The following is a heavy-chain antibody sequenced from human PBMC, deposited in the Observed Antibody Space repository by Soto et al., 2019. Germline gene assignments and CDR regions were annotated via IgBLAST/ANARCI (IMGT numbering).Heavy chain of an antibody. J-gene: IGHJ4*02. CDR3: ARVSSGLYFDY. CDR2: ISSSSSYI. V-gene: IGHV3-21*01. CDR1: GFTLSSYS. Sequence: GGSLRLSCAASGFTLSSYSMNWVRQAPGKGLEWVSSISSSSSYIYYADSVKGRFTISRDNAKNSLYLQMNSLRAEDTAVYYCARVSSGLYFDYWGQGTLVTVSS. D-gene: IGHD6-19*01.